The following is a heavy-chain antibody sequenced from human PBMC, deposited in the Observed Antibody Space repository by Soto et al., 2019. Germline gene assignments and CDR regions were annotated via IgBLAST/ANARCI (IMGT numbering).Heavy chain of an antibody. D-gene: IGHD3-3*01. Sequence: GSLRLSCAASGFTFSSYAMSWVRQAPGKGLEWVSAISGSGGSTYYADSVKGRFTISRDNSKNTLYLQMNSLRAEDTAVYYCAKDYDFWSGNSANFDYWGQGTLVTVSS. J-gene: IGHJ4*02. CDR1: GFTFSSYA. CDR3: AKDYDFWSGNSANFDY. CDR2: ISGSGGST. V-gene: IGHV3-23*01.